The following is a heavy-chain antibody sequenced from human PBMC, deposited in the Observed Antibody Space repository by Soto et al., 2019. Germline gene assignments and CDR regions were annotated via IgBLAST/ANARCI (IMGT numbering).Heavy chain of an antibody. CDR1: GFTFSNYG. CDR3: ARDDKYSGNGMNV. J-gene: IGHJ6*02. Sequence: HVQLVESGGGVVQPGRSLRLSCAASGFTFSNYGMHWVRQAPGKGLGWVAVIVNDGSNRYHADSVKDRFTVSRDNSKNTLYLQMTSLRAEDTAVYYCARDDKYSGNGMNVWGQGTTVTVS. V-gene: IGHV3-33*01. CDR2: IVNDGSNR. D-gene: IGHD3-10*01.